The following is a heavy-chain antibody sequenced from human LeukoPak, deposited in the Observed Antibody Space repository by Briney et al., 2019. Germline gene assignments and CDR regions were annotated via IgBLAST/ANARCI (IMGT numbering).Heavy chain of an antibody. D-gene: IGHD1-26*01. V-gene: IGHV3-21*01. Sequence: GGSLRLSCVASGFTFSTYNMNWVRQAPGKGLEWVSSIGRSSTYIYYGDSLKGRFTISRDNAKSSLNVQMNSLRAEDTAVYYCARDLTANSGSFDYWGQGTLVTVSS. J-gene: IGHJ4*02. CDR3: ARDLTANSGSFDY. CDR1: GFTFSTYN. CDR2: IGRSSTYI.